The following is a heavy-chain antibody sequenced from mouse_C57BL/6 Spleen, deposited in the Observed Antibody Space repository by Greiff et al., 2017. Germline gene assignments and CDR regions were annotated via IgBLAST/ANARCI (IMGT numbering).Heavy chain of an antibody. CDR1: GYSFTGYY. CDR3: ARTAAQARWFAY. Sequence: VQLKESGPELVKPGASVKISCKASGYSFTGYYMNWVKQSPEKSLEWIGEINPSTGGTTYNQKFKAKATLTVDKSSSTAYMQLKSLTSEDSAVYYCARTAAQARWFAYWGQGTLVTVSA. D-gene: IGHD3-2*02. J-gene: IGHJ3*01. V-gene: IGHV1-42*01. CDR2: INPSTGGT.